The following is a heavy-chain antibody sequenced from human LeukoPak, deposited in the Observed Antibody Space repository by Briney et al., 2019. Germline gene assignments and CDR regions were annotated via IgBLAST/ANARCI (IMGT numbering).Heavy chain of an antibody. Sequence: SVNVSCKASGYTFTRYGISWVRQARGQGLEWMGWISAYNGNTSYAQKLQGRVTMTTDTSTSTAYMELRSLRSDDTAVYYCARVITDAFDIWGQGTMVTVSS. CDR2: ISAYNGNT. V-gene: IGHV1-18*01. J-gene: IGHJ3*02. CDR1: GYTFTRYG. D-gene: IGHD1-14*01. CDR3: ARVITDAFDI.